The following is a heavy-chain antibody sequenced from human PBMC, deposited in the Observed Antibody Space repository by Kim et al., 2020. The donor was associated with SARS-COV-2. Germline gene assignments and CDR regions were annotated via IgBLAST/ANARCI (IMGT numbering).Heavy chain of an antibody. J-gene: IGHJ6*02. V-gene: IGHV3-15*05. D-gene: IGHD2-15*01. CDR3: TTDPRGFRYGYYYGMDG. CDR1: GFTFTNAW. CDR2: IRSKDDGGTT. Sequence: GGSLRLSCAASGFTFTNAWMTWVRQAPGKGLEWVAHIRSKDDGGTTDYATPVKGRFTISRDDSTSTLYLQMNSLRAEDTAVYYCTTDPRGFRYGYYYGMDGWGQGTTVTVSS.